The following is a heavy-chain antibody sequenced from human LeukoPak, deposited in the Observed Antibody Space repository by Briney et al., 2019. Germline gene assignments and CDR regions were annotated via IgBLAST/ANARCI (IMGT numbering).Heavy chain of an antibody. J-gene: IGHJ5*02. Sequence: GSLRLSCAASGFTFSSYAMSWIRQPPGKGLEWIGEINHSGSTNYNPSLKSRVTISVDTSKNQFSLKLSSVTAADTAVYYCARHRCSGGSCYPMNWFDPWGQGTLVTVSS. V-gene: IGHV4-34*01. CDR3: ARHRCSGGSCYPMNWFDP. D-gene: IGHD2-15*01. CDR1: GFTFSSYA. CDR2: INHSGST.